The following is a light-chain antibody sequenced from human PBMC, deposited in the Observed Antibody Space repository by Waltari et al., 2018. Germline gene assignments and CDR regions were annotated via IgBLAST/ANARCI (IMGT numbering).Light chain of an antibody. J-gene: IGLJ3*02. CDR1: SGSLSTTSY. CDR2: KGS. CDR3: SIYMGSGIWV. V-gene: IGLV8-61*01. Sequence: QTVVTQEPSLSVSPGGTVTLTCVLTSGSLSTTSYATWYQQTPGQPPRPLVYKGSIRSSGVPDRFSGSILGNKAALTITGAQADDESNYYCSIYMGSGIWVFGGGTKLTVL.